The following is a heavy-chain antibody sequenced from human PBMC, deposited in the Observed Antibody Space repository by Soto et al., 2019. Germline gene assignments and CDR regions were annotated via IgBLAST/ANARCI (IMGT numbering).Heavy chain of an antibody. J-gene: IGHJ4*02. CDR1: GFTFSSCA. V-gene: IGHV3-30-3*01. CDR3: ARDKRDLRFLEWSYYFDY. CDR2: ISYDGSNK. D-gene: IGHD3-3*01. Sequence: QVQLVESGGGVVQPGRSLRLSCAASGFTFSSCAMHWVRQAPGKGLEWVALISYDGSNKYYADSVKGRFTISRDNSKNTLYLKMNSRRAEDTAVYYCARDKRDLRFLEWSYYFDYWGQGTLVTVSS.